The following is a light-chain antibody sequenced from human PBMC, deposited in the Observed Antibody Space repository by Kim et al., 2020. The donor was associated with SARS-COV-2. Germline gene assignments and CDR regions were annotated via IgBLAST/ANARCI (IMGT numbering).Light chain of an antibody. J-gene: IGKJ2*01. V-gene: IGKV3-20*01. CDR3: LQYGSSPQT. CDR2: VAS. CDR1: ETVSHNY. Sequence: EIVLTQSPRTLSVSPGEGATLSCRASETVSHNYIAWYQHKPGQAPRLLFFVASKRMTGTPARFSGSGSGTDFTLSITRVEPEDFAVYHCLQYGSSPQTFGQGTRLEI.